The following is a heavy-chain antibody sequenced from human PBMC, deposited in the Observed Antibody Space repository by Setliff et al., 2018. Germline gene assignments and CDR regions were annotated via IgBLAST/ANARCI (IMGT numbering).Heavy chain of an antibody. CDR2: IYYSGST. V-gene: IGHV4-61*05. J-gene: IGHJ4*02. CDR3: ARSIRGGYEMDY. D-gene: IGHD3-3*01. CDR1: GASISSSSYY. Sequence: SETLSLTCTVSGASISSSSYYWAWIRQPPGKRLEWIGYIYYSGSTNYNPSLKSRVTISVDTSKNQFSLKLSSVTAADTAVYYCARSIRGGYEMDYWGQGTPVTVSS.